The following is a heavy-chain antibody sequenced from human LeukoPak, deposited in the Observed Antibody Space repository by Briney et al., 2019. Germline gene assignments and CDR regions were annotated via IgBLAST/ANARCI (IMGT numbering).Heavy chain of an antibody. CDR3: ASLYVSSSWYFDY. CDR1: GYTFTGYY. J-gene: IGHJ4*02. V-gene: IGHV1-2*02. CDR2: INPNSGGT. D-gene: IGHD6-13*01. Sequence: ASVKVSCKASGYTFTGYYMHWARQAPGQGLEWMGWINPNSGGTNYAQKFQGRVTMTRETSISTAYMELSRLRSADTAVYYCASLYVSSSWYFDYWGQGTLVTVSS.